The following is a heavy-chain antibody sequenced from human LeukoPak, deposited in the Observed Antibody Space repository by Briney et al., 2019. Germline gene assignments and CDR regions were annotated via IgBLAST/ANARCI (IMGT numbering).Heavy chain of an antibody. Sequence: ASVKVSCKASGYTFTGYYMHWVRQAPGQGLEWMGWINPNSGGTNYAQKFQGRVIMTRDTSISTAYMELSRLRSDDTAVYYCARVEVVPAAGIDYWGQGTLVTVSS. D-gene: IGHD2-2*01. V-gene: IGHV1-2*02. J-gene: IGHJ4*02. CDR1: GYTFTGYY. CDR2: INPNSGGT. CDR3: ARVEVVPAAGIDY.